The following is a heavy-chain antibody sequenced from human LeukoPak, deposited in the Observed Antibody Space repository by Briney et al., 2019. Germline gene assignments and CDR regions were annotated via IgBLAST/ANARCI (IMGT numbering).Heavy chain of an antibody. CDR1: GGSISSGDYY. CDR2: IYYSGST. D-gene: IGHD3-9*01. V-gene: IGHV4-30-4*08. CDR3: ARAARYAPAAALYMDV. Sequence: PSETLSLTCTVSGGSISSGDYYWSWIRQPPGKGLEWIGYIYYSGSTYYNPSLKSRVTISADTSKNQFSLKLSSVTAADTAVYYCARAARYAPAAALYMDVWGKGTTVTVSS. J-gene: IGHJ6*03.